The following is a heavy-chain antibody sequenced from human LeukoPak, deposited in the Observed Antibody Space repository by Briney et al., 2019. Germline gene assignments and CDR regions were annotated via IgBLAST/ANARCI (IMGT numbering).Heavy chain of an antibody. CDR3: ANPISGGLAVSGDWFEP. D-gene: IGHD5/OR15-5a*01. V-gene: IGHV3-23*01. CDR1: GFAFNFCD. Sequence: GGPLRLSCAASGFAFNFCDMTWIRQAPGKGLQWLSTVSANGINTYYADSVRGRFTISRDNSKHTLYLQLNRLRAEDTAIYYCANPISGGLAVSGDWFEPWGQGTLVTVSS. J-gene: IGHJ5*02. CDR2: VSANGINT.